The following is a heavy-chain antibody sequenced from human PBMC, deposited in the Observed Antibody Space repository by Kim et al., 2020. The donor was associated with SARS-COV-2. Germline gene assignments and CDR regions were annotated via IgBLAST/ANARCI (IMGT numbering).Heavy chain of an antibody. CDR3: ARREGLSSHYYYYGMDV. D-gene: IGHD1-26*01. CDR2: IYYSGST. V-gene: IGHV4-39*01. Sequence: SETLSLTCTVSGGSISSSSYYWGWIRQPPGKGLEWIGSIYYSGSTYYNPSLKSRVTISVDTSKNQFSLKLSSVTAADTAVYYCARREGLSSHYYYYGMDVWAKGPRSPSP. J-gene: IGHJ6*02. CDR1: GGSISSSSYY.